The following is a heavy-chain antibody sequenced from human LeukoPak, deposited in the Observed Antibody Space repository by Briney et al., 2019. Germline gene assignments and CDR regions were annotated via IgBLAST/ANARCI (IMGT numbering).Heavy chain of an antibody. J-gene: IGHJ4*02. CDR3: ARTGDYEILTGYYRY. V-gene: IGHV3-21*01. D-gene: IGHD3-9*01. CDR1: GFTFSSYS. Sequence: GGSLRLSCAASGFTFSSYSMNWVRQAPGKGLEWVSSISSSSSYIYYADSVKGRFTISRDNAKKSLYLQTNSLRAEDTAVYYCARTGDYEILTGYYRYWGQGTLVTVSS. CDR2: ISSSSSYI.